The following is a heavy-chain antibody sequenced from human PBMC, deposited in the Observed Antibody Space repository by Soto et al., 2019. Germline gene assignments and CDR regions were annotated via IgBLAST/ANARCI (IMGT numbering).Heavy chain of an antibody. J-gene: IGHJ4*02. Sequence: EAQLVESGGGLVQPGRSLRLSCAGSGFIFDDFAIHWVRQAPGKGLEWVSGISWNSDSIGYADSVKGRFTISRDNTKNALYLQMNSLRVEATALYYCTKVGGLYDFWSGPLHFDLWGQGTLVPVSS. V-gene: IGHV3-9*01. CDR1: GFIFDDFA. CDR3: TKVGGLYDFWSGPLHFDL. CDR2: ISWNSDSI. D-gene: IGHD3-3*01.